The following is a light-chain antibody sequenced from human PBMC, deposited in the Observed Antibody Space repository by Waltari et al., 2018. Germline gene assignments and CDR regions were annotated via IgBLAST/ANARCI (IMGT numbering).Light chain of an antibody. CDR1: QSISSW. V-gene: IGKV1-5*03. CDR3: QQYNSYAWT. Sequence: DIKMTQSPSTLSASVGDRVTITCRASQSISSWLAWYQQKPGKAPKLLIYKASSLESGVPSRFSGSESGTEFTLTISSLQPDDFATYYCQQYNSYAWTFGQGTKVEIK. CDR2: KAS. J-gene: IGKJ1*01.